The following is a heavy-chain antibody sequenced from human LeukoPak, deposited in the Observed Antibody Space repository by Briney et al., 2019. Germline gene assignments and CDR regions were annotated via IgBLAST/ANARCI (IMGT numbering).Heavy chain of an antibody. V-gene: IGHV3-30-3*01. CDR2: ISYDGSNK. CDR3: ARAMTTVTTVGY. CDR1: GFTFGSYA. D-gene: IGHD4-17*01. J-gene: IGHJ4*02. Sequence: PGGSLRLSCAASGFTFGSYAMHWVRQAPGKGLEWVAVISYDGSNKYYADSVKGRFTISRDNSKNTLYLQMNSLRAEDTAVYYCARAMTTVTTVGYWGQGTLVTVSS.